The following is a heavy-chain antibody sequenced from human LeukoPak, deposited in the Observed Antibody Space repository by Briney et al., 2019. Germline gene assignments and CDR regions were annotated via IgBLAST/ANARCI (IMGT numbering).Heavy chain of an antibody. CDR3: ARLGGYSKSFDY. Sequence: AGGSLRLSCAASGFTFSSYSMNWVRQAPGKGLEWVSSISSSSSCIYYADSVKGRFTISRDNAKNSLYLQMNSLRAEDTAVYYCARLGGYSKSFDYWGQGTLVTVSS. V-gene: IGHV3-21*01. J-gene: IGHJ4*02. D-gene: IGHD4-11*01. CDR1: GFTFSSYS. CDR2: ISSSSSCI.